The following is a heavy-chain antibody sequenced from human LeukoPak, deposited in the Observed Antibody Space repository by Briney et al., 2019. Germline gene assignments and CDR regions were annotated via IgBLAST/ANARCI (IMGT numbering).Heavy chain of an antibody. Sequence: SETLSLTCSVSGGSISSSTYFWGWIRQPPGKGLEWIGSIYYSGSTYSNPSLKSRVTISVDTSKSQFSLKLSSVTAADTAVYYCARDGYTYGPFDYWGQGTLVTVSS. J-gene: IGHJ4*02. D-gene: IGHD5-18*01. CDR1: GGSISSSTYF. V-gene: IGHV4-39*01. CDR3: ARDGYTYGPFDY. CDR2: IYYSGST.